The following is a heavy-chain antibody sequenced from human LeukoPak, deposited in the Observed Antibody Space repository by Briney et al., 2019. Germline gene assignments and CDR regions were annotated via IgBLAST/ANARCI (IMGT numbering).Heavy chain of an antibody. CDR1: GFTLSSYS. CDR3: AKGSAGAPYCFDY. V-gene: IGHV3-21*04. J-gene: IGHJ4*02. CDR2: ISSRSSYI. Sequence: GGSLRLSCAASGFTLSSYSMNWVRQAPGKGLEWVSYISSRSSYIYYADSVKGRFTISRDNSRNSLYLQVNSLRPDDTALYYCAKGSAGAPYCFDYWGQGTLVTVSS. D-gene: IGHD1-26*01.